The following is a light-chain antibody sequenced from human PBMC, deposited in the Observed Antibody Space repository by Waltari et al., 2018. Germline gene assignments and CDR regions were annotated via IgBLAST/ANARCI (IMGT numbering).Light chain of an antibody. J-gene: IGLJ3*02. CDR3: CSYAGAYTFV. CDR2: DVV. Sequence: QSALTQPHSVSASPGQSVTIPCSGSINDVGVEDYVSCYQQLPGNAPKLILYDVVKRPSGVPSRFSGSKYGTTASLTISGLQTDDEATYYCCSYAGAYTFVFGGGTKLTVL. V-gene: IGLV2-11*01. CDR1: INDVGVEDY.